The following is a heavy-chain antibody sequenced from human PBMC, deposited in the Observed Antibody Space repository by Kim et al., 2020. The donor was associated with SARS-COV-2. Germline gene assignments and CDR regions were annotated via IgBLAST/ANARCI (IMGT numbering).Heavy chain of an antibody. V-gene: IGHV5-51*01. CDR1: VYSFTSYW. J-gene: IGHJ3*02. CDR2: IYPGDSDT. Sequence: GESLKISCKGSVYSFTSYWIGWVRQMSGKGLEWMGIIYPGDSDTRYSPSFQGQVTISADKSISTAYLQWSSLKASDTALYYCARILGYCTHGVCHFDAFDIWGQGTMVTVSS. D-gene: IGHD2-8*01. CDR3: ARILGYCTHGVCHFDAFDI.